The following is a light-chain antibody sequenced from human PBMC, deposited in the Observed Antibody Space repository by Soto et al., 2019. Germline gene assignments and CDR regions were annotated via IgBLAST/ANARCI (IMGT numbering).Light chain of an antibody. CDR2: GAS. CDR1: QSVSSN. V-gene: IGKV3-15*01. CDR3: QQYNNWPPYT. Sequence: EIVMTQSPATLSVSPGERATLSCRASQSVSSNLAWYQQKPGQAPRLLIYGASTRATGIPGRFSGSGSGTEFTLTISSLQSEDFAVYYWQQYNNWPPYTFGQGTKLEIK. J-gene: IGKJ2*01.